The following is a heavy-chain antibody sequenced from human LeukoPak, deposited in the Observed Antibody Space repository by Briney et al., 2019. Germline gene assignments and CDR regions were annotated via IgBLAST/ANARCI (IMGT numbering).Heavy chain of an antibody. V-gene: IGHV3-48*03. Sequence: GGSLRLSCAASGFTFSSYEMNWVRQAPGKGLEWVSYISSSGSTVYYADSVKGRFTISRDNAKNSLYLHTNSLRAEDTAVYYCARRIAAAMYYFDYWGQGTLVTVSS. CDR3: ARRIAAAMYYFDY. J-gene: IGHJ4*02. CDR1: GFTFSSYE. D-gene: IGHD6-13*01. CDR2: ISSSGSTV.